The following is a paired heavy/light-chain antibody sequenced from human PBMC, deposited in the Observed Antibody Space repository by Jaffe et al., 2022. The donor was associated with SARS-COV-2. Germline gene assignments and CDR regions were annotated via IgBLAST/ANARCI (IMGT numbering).Heavy chain of an antibody. J-gene: IGHJ5*02. D-gene: IGHD2-15*01. V-gene: IGHV5-51*01. CDR2: IYPGDSDT. CDR1: GYSFTSNW. CDR3: ARQTRYCSDARCENRGFDP. Sequence: EVQLVQSGAEVKKSGESLKISCKASGYSFTSNWIGWVRQMPGKGLEWMAVIYPGDSDTRYNPSFQGHVTISADKSTNTAYLQWSSLKASDTALYYCARQTRYCSDARCENRGFDPWGQGTLVTVSS.
Light chain of an antibody. CDR2: KDN. Sequence: SYELTQPPSVSVSPGQTARITCSGDALPKEYAYWYQQKPGQAPLLVIYKDNERPSGIPERFSGSSSGTTVTLTISGVQAEDEADYYCQSLDTSGSYVFGTGTKVTVL. CDR3: QSLDTSGSYV. V-gene: IGLV3-25*03. CDR1: ALPKEY. J-gene: IGLJ1*01.